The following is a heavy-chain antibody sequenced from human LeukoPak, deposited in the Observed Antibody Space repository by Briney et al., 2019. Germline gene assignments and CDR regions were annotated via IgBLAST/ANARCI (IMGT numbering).Heavy chain of an antibody. CDR2: IWYDGSNK. Sequence: PGGSLRLSCAASGFTFSSYGMHWVRQAPGKGLEWVAVIWYDGSNKYYADSVKGRFTISRDNSKNTLYLQMNSLRVEDTAVYYCAKDQYYHDSSGYSGMINYWGQGTLVTVSS. J-gene: IGHJ4*02. V-gene: IGHV3-33*06. CDR1: GFTFSSYG. D-gene: IGHD3-22*01. CDR3: AKDQYYHDSSGYSGMINY.